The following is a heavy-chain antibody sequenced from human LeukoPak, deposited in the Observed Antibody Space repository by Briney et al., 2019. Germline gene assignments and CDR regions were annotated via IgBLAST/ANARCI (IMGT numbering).Heavy chain of an antibody. Sequence: GGSLRLSCAASGFMFSSYHMNWVRQAPGKGLEWVSAISGSGGSTYYADSVKGRFTISRDNSKNTLYLQMNSLRAEDTAVYYCAKDLNYYGSGSYSAYYYYGMDVWGQGTTVTVSS. CDR1: GFMFSSYH. CDR3: AKDLNYYGSGSYSAYYYYGMDV. D-gene: IGHD3-10*01. V-gene: IGHV3-23*01. CDR2: ISGSGGST. J-gene: IGHJ6*02.